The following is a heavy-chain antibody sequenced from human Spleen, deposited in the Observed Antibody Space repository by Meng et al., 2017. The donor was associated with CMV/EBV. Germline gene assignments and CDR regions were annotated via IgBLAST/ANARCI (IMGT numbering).Heavy chain of an antibody. Sequence: SGFAFSNYGMHWVRQAPGKGLEWVALIWYDETNKYYGASVKGRFTISRDNSQKTLYLHMNSLRLEDTAVYYCTKDFHPDNREKPFGDTWGQGTLVTVSS. CDR1: GFAFSNYG. D-gene: IGHD3-3*01. CDR3: TKDFHPDNREKPFGDT. CDR2: IWYDETNK. J-gene: IGHJ5*02. V-gene: IGHV3-33*03.